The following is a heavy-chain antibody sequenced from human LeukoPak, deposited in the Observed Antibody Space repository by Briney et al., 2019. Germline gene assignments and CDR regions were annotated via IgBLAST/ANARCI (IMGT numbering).Heavy chain of an antibody. CDR1: GDSISSSDFY. CDR3: ARRRKDLNWFDP. V-gene: IGHV4-39*01. J-gene: IGHJ5*02. CDR2: INYSGRT. Sequence: SETLSLTCTVSGDSISSSDFYWGWIRRPPGKGLEWIALINYSGRTFYNPSLERRVTISVDMSTNQFSLRLNSVAAADTAVYYCARRRKDLNWFDPWGQGTLVTVSS.